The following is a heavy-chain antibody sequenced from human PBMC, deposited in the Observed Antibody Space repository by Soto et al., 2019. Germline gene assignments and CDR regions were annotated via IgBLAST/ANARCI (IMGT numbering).Heavy chain of an antibody. CDR1: GFTFSSYA. Sequence: EVHLLESGGSLAQPGGSLRLSCAASGFTFSSYAMSWVRQAPGKGLEWVSTIDTSGTNTYFADSVKGRFTISRDNSKSTLYLHMSSLRAEDTAVYYCAKDLTGGGAFDTWGQGTMVTVSS. CDR2: IDTSGTNT. CDR3: AKDLTGGGAFDT. J-gene: IGHJ3*02. D-gene: IGHD3-10*01. V-gene: IGHV3-23*01.